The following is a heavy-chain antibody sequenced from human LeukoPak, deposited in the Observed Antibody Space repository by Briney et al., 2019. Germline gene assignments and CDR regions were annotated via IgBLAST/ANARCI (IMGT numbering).Heavy chain of an antibody. J-gene: IGHJ2*01. CDR3: ARAGYYDSSAYRGYFDL. Sequence: ASVKVSCKASGYTFTSYGISWVRQAPGQGLEWMGWISAYNGNTNYAQKLQGRVTMTTDTSTSTAYMELRSLRSDDTAVYYCARAGYYDSSAYRGYFDLWGRGTLVTVSS. V-gene: IGHV1-18*01. CDR2: ISAYNGNT. CDR1: GYTFTSYG. D-gene: IGHD3-22*01.